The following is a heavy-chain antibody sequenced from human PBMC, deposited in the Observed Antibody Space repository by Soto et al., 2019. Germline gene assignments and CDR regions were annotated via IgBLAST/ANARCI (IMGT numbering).Heavy chain of an antibody. Sequence: GGSLILSCAASGFTFSSYGMHWVRQAPGKGLEWVAVIWYDGSNKYYADSVKGRFTISRDNSKNTLYLQMNSLRAEDTAVYYCASSVDTAMVYGDYYGMDVWGQGTTVTVSS. CDR1: GFTFSSYG. CDR2: IWYDGSNK. J-gene: IGHJ6*02. D-gene: IGHD5-18*01. CDR3: ASSVDTAMVYGDYYGMDV. V-gene: IGHV3-33*01.